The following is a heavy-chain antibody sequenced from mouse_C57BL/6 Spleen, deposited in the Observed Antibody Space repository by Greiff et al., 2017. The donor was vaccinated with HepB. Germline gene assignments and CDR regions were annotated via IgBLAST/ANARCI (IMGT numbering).Heavy chain of an antibody. CDR3: ARSLYDYYAMDD. CDR1: GYTFTSYW. J-gene: IGHJ4*01. Sequence: QVQLQQSGAELVRPGSSVKLSCKASGYTFTSYWMHWVKQRPIQGLEWIGNIDPSDSETHYNQKFKDKATLTVDKSSSTAYMQLSSLTSEDSAVYYCARSLYDYYAMDDWGQGTSVTVSS. CDR2: IDPSDSET. V-gene: IGHV1-52*01. D-gene: IGHD1-1*01.